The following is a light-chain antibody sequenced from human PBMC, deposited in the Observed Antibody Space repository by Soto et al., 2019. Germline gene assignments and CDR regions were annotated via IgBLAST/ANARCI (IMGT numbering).Light chain of an antibody. V-gene: IGLV2-14*03. CDR2: DVT. J-gene: IGLJ1*01. Sequence: QSVLTQPASVSGSPGQSITISCTGTSSDVGGYDYVSWYQQHPGKAPKLMIYDVTHRPSGVSNRFSGSKSGNTASLTISGLQAEDEADYYCCSYTSSSTLVFGTGTKVTVL. CDR1: SSDVGGYDY. CDR3: CSYTSSSTLV.